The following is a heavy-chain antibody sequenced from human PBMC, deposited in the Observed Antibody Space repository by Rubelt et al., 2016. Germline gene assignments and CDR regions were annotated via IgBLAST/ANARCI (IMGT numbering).Heavy chain of an antibody. CDR2: FDPEDGET. V-gene: IGHV1-24*01. CDR3: ATLAVAGPACDY. J-gene: IGHJ4*02. D-gene: IGHD6-19*01. Sequence: ELSMHWVRQAPGKGLEWMGGFDPEDGETIYAQKFQGRVTMTEDTSTDTAYMELSSLRSEDTAVYYCATLAVAGPACDYWGQGTLVTVSS. CDR1: ELS.